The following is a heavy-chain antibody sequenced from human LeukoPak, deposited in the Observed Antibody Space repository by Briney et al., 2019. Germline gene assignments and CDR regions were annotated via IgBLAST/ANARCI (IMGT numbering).Heavy chain of an antibody. CDR3: AREFQDDGDYGDY. D-gene: IGHD4-17*01. CDR1: GFTFSSYG. V-gene: IGHV3-33*01. Sequence: GGSLRLSCAASGFTFSSYGMHWVRQAPGKGLGWVGVIWYDGSNKYYADSVKGRFTISRDNSKNTLYLQMNSLRAEDTAVYYCAREFQDDGDYGDYWGQGTLVTVSS. CDR2: IWYDGSNK. J-gene: IGHJ4*02.